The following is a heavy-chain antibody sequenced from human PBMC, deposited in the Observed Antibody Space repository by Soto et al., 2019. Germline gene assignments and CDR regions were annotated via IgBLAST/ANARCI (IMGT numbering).Heavy chain of an antibody. D-gene: IGHD6-6*01. Sequence: ASVKVSCKASGYTFTSYAMHWVRQAPGQRLEWMGWINAGNGNTKYSQKFQGRVTITRDTSASTAYMELSSLRAEDTAVYYCARDRSIAAAPYYYYYGMDFWGQRTTVTVSS. CDR1: GYTFTSYA. J-gene: IGHJ6*02. CDR2: INAGNGNT. CDR3: ARDRSIAAAPYYYYYGMDF. V-gene: IGHV1-3*01.